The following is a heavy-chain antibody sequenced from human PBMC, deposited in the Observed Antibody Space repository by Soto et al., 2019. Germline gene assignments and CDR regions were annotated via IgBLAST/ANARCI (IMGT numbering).Heavy chain of an antibody. V-gene: IGHV4-59*08. CDR1: GGSISSYY. CDR3: ARQDGSSWYSGFDP. Sequence: QVQLQESGPGLVKPSETLSLTCTVSGGSISSYYWSWIRQPPGKGLEWIGYIYYSGSTNYNPSLKSRVTISVDTSKNHFSLKLSSVTAADTAVYYCARQDGSSWYSGFDPWGQGTLVTVSS. J-gene: IGHJ5*02. CDR2: IYYSGST. D-gene: IGHD6-13*01.